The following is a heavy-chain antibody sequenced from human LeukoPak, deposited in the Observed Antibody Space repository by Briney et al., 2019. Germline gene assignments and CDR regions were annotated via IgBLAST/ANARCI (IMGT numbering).Heavy chain of an antibody. CDR1: GGSFSGYY. V-gene: IGHV4-34*01. J-gene: IGHJ3*02. CDR3: PMVTAIRDDAFDI. Sequence: SETLSLTCAVYGGSFSGYYWSWIRQPPGKGLEWIGEINHSGSTNYNPSLKSRVTISVDTSKNQFSLKLSSVTAADTAVYYCPMVTAIRDDAFDIWGQGTMVTVSS. CDR2: INHSGST. D-gene: IGHD2-21*02.